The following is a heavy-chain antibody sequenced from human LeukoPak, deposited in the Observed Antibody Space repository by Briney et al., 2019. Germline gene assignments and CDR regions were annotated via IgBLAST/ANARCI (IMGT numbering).Heavy chain of an antibody. CDR2: ISSSGSTI. CDR3: ARDSTCDFSSGCYYFDY. Sequence: GGSLRLSCVVSGFTFSSYAMNWVRQAPGKGLEWVSYISSSGSTIYYADSVKGRFTISRDNTKNSVYLQMNSLRAEDTAVYYCARDSTCDFSSGCYYFDYWGPGTLVTVSS. CDR1: GFTFSSYA. D-gene: IGHD3-3*01. J-gene: IGHJ4*02. V-gene: IGHV3-48*03.